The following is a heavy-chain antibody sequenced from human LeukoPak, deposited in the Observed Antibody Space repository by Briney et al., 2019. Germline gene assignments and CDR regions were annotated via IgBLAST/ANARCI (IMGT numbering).Heavy chain of an antibody. J-gene: IGHJ4*02. Sequence: EGSLRLSCAASGFTFSSFGMHWVRQSPGKGLEWVAVIWYDGSTKVYADSVKGRFTISRDNSRNTLYLQVNSLRAEDTAVYYCARDRYSSMWSVFEYWGQGALVTVSS. CDR1: GFTFSSFG. CDR3: ARDRYSSMWSVFEY. CDR2: IWYDGSTK. V-gene: IGHV3-33*01. D-gene: IGHD6-13*01.